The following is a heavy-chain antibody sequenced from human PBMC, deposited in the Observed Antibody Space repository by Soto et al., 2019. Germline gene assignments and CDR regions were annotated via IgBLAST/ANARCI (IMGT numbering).Heavy chain of an antibody. V-gene: IGHV1-58*01. J-gene: IGHJ4*02. Sequence: ASVKVSCKASGFTFTSSAVQLVRQARGQRLEWIGWIVVGSGNTNYAQKFQERVTITRDMSTSTAYMELSSLRSEDTAVYYCAAAPIYDFWSGYSVFDYWGQGTLVTVSS. CDR2: IVVGSGNT. D-gene: IGHD3-3*01. CDR1: GFTFTSSA. CDR3: AAAPIYDFWSGYSVFDY.